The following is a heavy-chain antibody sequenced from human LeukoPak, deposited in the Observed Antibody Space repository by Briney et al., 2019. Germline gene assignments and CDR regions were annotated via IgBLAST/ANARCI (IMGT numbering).Heavy chain of an antibody. CDR1: GFTFSTYA. J-gene: IGHJ4*02. Sequence: GGSLRLSCAASGFTFSTYAMSWVRQAPGKGLEWVSGVRGSGTDTYYADSVKGRFTISRDNSKNTLYLQMNSLRAEDTAIYYCAKTSRASSAYDSPFDYWGQGTLVTVSS. CDR2: VRGSGTDT. V-gene: IGHV3-23*01. CDR3: AKTSRASSAYDSPFDY. D-gene: IGHD5-12*01.